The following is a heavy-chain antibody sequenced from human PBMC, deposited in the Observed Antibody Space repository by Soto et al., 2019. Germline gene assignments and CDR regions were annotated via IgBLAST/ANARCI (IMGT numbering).Heavy chain of an antibody. V-gene: IGHV1-18*01. J-gene: IGHJ6*02. CDR1: GYTFTRYG. CDR3: AIVFSRGYYRDRMDF. CDR2: ISADNCDT. Sequence: ASVKVSCKASGYTFTRYGITWVRQAPGQGLEWMGWISADNCDTNYAQKFQGRVTMTRDTSISTAYMELSRLRSDDTAVYYCAIVFSRGYYRDRMDFWGQGTTVIVSS. D-gene: IGHD2-15*01.